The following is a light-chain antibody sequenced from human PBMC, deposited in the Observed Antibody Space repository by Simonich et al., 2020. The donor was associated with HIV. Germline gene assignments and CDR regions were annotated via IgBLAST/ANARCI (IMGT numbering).Light chain of an antibody. J-gene: IGLJ3*02. CDR3: CSYAGSNRV. Sequence: QSALTQPASVSGSPGQSITISCTGTSSDVGSYNLVSWYQQHPGKAPKLLIYEGTKRPSGVSNSFSGSKSGNTDSLTISGFRAEDEADYYCCSYAGSNRVFGGGTKLTVL. V-gene: IGLV2-23*01. CDR2: EGT. CDR1: SSDVGSYNL.